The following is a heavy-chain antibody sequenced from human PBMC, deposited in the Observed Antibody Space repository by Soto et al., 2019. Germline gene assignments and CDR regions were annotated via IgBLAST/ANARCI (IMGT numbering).Heavy chain of an antibody. D-gene: IGHD2-21*02. Sequence: QVQLVQSGAEVKKPGASVNVSFEASGYTFTNYYSHWVRQAPGQGLEWMGIINPSGVSTDYAQKIQGRVTMTRDTSTNTVYMELSSLRSEDSAMYYCARRVVNIGTAVSLDSWGQGTLVTVSS. V-gene: IGHV1-46*01. CDR3: ARRVVNIGTAVSLDS. J-gene: IGHJ4*02. CDR2: INPSGVST. CDR1: GYTFTNYY.